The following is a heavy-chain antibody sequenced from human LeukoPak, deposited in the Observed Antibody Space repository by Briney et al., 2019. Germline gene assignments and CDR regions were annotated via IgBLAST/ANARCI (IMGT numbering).Heavy chain of an antibody. CDR2: MNPNSGIT. V-gene: IGHV1-8*02. J-gene: IGHJ6*03. CDR1: GYTFTSYG. Sequence: ASVKVSCKASGYTFTSYGISWVRQAPGQGLEWMGWMNPNSGITGYAQKFQGRVTMTRNTSISTAYMELSSQRSEDTAVYYCAKDRQNCSSTSCYYYYYYMDVWGKGTTVTVSS. CDR3: AKDRQNCSSTSCYYYYYYMDV. D-gene: IGHD2-2*01.